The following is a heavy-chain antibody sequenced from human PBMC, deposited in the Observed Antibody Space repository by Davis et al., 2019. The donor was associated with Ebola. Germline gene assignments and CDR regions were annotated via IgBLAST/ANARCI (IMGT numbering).Heavy chain of an antibody. CDR1: GGSISSGDYY. J-gene: IGHJ6*02. Sequence: PSETLSLTCTVSGGSISSGDYYWSWIRQPPGKGLEWIGYIYYSGSTYYNPSLKSRVTISVDTSKNQFSLKLSSVTAADTAVYYCARGGELGCSGGSCYDAYYYYYYGMDVWGQGTTVTVSS. CDR3: ARGGELGCSGGSCYDAYYYYYYGMDV. CDR2: IYYSGST. V-gene: IGHV4-30-4*01. D-gene: IGHD2-15*01.